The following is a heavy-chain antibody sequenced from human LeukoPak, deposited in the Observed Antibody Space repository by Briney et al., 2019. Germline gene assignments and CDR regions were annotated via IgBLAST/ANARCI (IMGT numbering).Heavy chain of an antibody. Sequence: GGSLRLSCVASGFTFSSYAMSWVRQAPGKGLEWVSAISGSGGSTYYADSVKGRFTISRDNAKASLYLHMNSLRVEDTAIYYCARVRFPADCWGQGTLVTVSS. CDR2: ISGSGGST. CDR1: GFTFSSYA. CDR3: ARVRFPADC. V-gene: IGHV3-23*01. J-gene: IGHJ4*02. D-gene: IGHD2-2*01.